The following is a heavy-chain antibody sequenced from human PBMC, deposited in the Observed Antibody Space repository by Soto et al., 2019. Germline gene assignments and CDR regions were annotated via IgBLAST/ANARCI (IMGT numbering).Heavy chain of an antibody. CDR1: GYTFTGYY. J-gene: IGHJ6*02. V-gene: IGHV1-2*04. D-gene: IGHD6-13*01. Sequence: QVQLVQSGAEVKKPGASVKVSCKASGYTFTGYYMHWVRQAPGQGLEWMGWINPNSGGTNYAQKFKGWVTMTRDTSISTAYMELSRLRSDDTAVYYCAREGEIAAAGTYGMDVWGQGTTVTVSS. CDR2: INPNSGGT. CDR3: AREGEIAAAGTYGMDV.